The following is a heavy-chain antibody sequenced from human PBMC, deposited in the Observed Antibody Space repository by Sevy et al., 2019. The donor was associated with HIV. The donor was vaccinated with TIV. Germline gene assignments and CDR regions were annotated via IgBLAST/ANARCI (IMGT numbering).Heavy chain of an antibody. CDR3: ARHCSGTSCSHAFDI. D-gene: IGHD2-2*01. CDR1: GGSFSGYY. CDR2: INHSGST. V-gene: IGHV4-34*01. J-gene: IGHJ3*02. Sequence: SETLSLTCAVYGGSFSGYYWSWIRQPPGNGLEWIGEINHSGSTNYNPSLKSRVTISGDTSKNQFSLELSSVTAADTAVYYCARHCSGTSCSHAFDIWGQGTMVTVSS.